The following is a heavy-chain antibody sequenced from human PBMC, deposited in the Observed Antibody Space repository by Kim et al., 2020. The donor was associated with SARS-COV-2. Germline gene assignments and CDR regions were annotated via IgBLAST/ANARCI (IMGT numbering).Heavy chain of an antibody. Sequence: SVKVSCKASGGTFSSYAISWVRQAPGQGLEWMGGIIPIFGTANYAQKFQGRVTITADESTSTAYMELSSLRSEDTAVYYCARLTSYYYGSGRYFDLWGRGTLVTVSS. CDR2: IIPIFGTA. D-gene: IGHD3-10*01. V-gene: IGHV1-69*13. J-gene: IGHJ2*01. CDR3: ARLTSYYYGSGRYFDL. CDR1: GGTFSSYA.